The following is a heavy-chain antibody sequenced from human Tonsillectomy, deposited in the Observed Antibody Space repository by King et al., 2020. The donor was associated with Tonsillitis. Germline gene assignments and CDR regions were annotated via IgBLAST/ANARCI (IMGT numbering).Heavy chain of an antibody. J-gene: IGHJ3*02. Sequence: QLVQSGGGLVQPGRSLSLSCAASGFTFYDYAMHWVRQAPGKGLVWVSGISWNSCSIGFADSGKGRFTISRDNAKNSLYLQMNSLIAEDTALYYRAKDMWGPAAGPLDIWGHGTMVTVSS. V-gene: IGHV3-9*01. CDR1: GFTFYDYA. CDR3: AKDMWGPAAGPLDI. D-gene: IGHD6-19*01. CDR2: ISWNSCSI.